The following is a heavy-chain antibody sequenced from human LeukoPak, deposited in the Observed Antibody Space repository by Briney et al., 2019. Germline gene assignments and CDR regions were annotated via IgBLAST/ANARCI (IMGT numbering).Heavy chain of an antibody. J-gene: IGHJ5*02. D-gene: IGHD5-12*01. CDR3: ASPYSGYVGEKYNWFDP. Sequence: PGGSLRLSCAAPGFTFSSYSMNWVRQAPGKGLEWVSSISSSSSYIYYADSVKGRFTISRDNAKNSLYLQMNSLRAEDTAVYYCASPYSGYVGEKYNWFDPWGQGTLVTVSS. V-gene: IGHV3-21*04. CDR2: ISSSSSYI. CDR1: GFTFSSYS.